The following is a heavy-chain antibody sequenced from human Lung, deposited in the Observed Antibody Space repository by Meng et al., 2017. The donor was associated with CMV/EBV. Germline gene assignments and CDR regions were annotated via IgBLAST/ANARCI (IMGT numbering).Heavy chain of an antibody. CDR2: IWFDGSSK. CDR3: AKDGKAGGYFDY. D-gene: IGHD1-1*01. V-gene: IGHV3-30*02. J-gene: IGHJ4*02. Sequence: QVQLGGSGGRAGQPGGSLRLAFGASGLSTYGMRWVRQVPGKGLEWVAFIWFDGSSKYYADSVKGRFSISRDNSKNTLYLQMNSLRPEDTGVYYCAKDGKAGGYFDYWGQGTLVTVAS. CDR1: GLSTYG.